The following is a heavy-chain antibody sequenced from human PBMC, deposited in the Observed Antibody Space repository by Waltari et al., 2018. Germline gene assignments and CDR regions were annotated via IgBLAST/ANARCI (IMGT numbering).Heavy chain of an antibody. CDR3: ARDKNFWSGYYDY. J-gene: IGHJ4*02. CDR2: IYHSGST. V-gene: IGHV4-38-2*02. D-gene: IGHD3-3*01. Sequence: QVQLQESGPGLVKPSETLSLTCAVSGYSISSGYYWGWIRQPPGKGLEWIGSIYHSGSTYYNPALKSRVTISVDTSKNQVSLKLSSVTAADTAVYYCARDKNFWSGYYDYWGQGTLVTVSS. CDR1: GYSISSGYY.